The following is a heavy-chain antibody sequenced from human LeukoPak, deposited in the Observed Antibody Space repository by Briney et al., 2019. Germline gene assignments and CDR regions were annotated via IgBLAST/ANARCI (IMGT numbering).Heavy chain of an antibody. CDR1: GYTFTSYD. J-gene: IGHJ2*01. D-gene: IGHD6-19*01. CDR3: ATCRSGWYPRKLSWYFDL. CDR2: MNPNSGNT. V-gene: IGHV1-8*01. Sequence: ASVKVSCKASGYTFTSYDINWVRQATGQGLEWMGWMNPNSGNTGYAQKFQGRVTMTRNTSISTAYMELSSLRSEDTAVYYCATCRSGWYPRKLSWYFDLWGRGTLVTVSS.